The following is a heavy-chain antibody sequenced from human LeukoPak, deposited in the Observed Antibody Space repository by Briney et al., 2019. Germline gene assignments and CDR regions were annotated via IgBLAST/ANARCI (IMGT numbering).Heavy chain of an antibody. J-gene: IGHJ4*02. Sequence: SETLSLTCAVYGGSFSGYYWSWIRQPPGKGLEWIGEINHSGSTNYNPSLKSRVTISVDTSKNQFSLKLSSVTAADTAVYYCARAARTVGAYYYDSSGYRNPPDYWGQGTLVTVSS. CDR1: GGSFSGYY. D-gene: IGHD3-22*01. V-gene: IGHV4-34*01. CDR3: ARAARTVGAYYYDSSGYRNPPDY. CDR2: INHSGST.